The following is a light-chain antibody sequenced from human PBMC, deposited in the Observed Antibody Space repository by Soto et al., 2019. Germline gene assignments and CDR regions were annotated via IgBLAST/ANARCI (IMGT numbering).Light chain of an antibody. CDR3: QQYGSSPLT. Sequence: EIVVTQSPGTLSLSPGERATLSCRASQSGSSNLAWYQQKPGQTPKVLSDRASTRATGIPDRVSGSGSGTDCTLTISRLEAEDFAVYYCQQYGSSPLTFGGGTKVDIK. J-gene: IGKJ4*01. CDR2: RAS. CDR1: QSGSSN. V-gene: IGKV3-20*01.